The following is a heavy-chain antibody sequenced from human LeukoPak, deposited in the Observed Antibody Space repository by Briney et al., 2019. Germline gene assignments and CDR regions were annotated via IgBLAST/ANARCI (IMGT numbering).Heavy chain of an antibody. J-gene: IGHJ6*03. Sequence: GASVKVSCKASGFTFTSSAMQWVRQARGQRLEWIGWIVVGSGNTNYAQKFQERVTITRDMSTSTAYMELSSLRSEDTAVYYCAASSRAILSVGSRYYMDVWGKGTTVTVSS. D-gene: IGHD2-15*01. CDR2: IVVGSGNT. CDR1: GFTFTSSA. V-gene: IGHV1-58*02. CDR3: AASSRAILSVGSRYYMDV.